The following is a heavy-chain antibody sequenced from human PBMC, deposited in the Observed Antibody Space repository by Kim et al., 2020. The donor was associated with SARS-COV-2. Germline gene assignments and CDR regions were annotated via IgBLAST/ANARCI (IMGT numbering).Heavy chain of an antibody. D-gene: IGHD5-12*01. CDR1: GGSISSSSYY. J-gene: IGHJ4*02. CDR3: ARQDIVATIFDY. CDR2: IYYSGST. Sequence: SETLSLTCTVSGGSISSSSYYWGWIRQPPGKGLEWIGSIYYSGSTYYNPSLKSRVTISVDTSKNQFSLKLSSVTAADTAVYYCARQDIVATIFDYWGQGTLVTVSS. V-gene: IGHV4-39*01.